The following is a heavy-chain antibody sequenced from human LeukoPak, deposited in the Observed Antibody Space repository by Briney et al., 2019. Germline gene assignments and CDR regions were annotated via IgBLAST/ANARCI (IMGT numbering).Heavy chain of an antibody. CDR2: IIPIFGTA. J-gene: IGHJ5*02. CDR1: GGTFSSYA. D-gene: IGHD2-15*01. V-gene: IGHV1-69*13. Sequence: SVTVSCKASGGTFSSYAISWVRQAPGQGLEWMGGIIPIFGTANYAQKFQGRVTITADESTSTAYMELSSLRSEDTAVYYCARLFYRSGGSCYSGWFDPWGQGTLVTVSS. CDR3: ARLFYRSGGSCYSGWFDP.